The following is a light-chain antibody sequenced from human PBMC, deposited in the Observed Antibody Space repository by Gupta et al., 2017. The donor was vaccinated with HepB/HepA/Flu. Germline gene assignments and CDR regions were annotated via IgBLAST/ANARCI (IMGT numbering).Light chain of an antibody. CDR1: QSISKNY. CDR3: QGDGSSPYT. Sequence: EIVLTQSPGTLSLSPGERVTLSCRASQSISKNYLAWYQQKPGQAPRLLIYRASGSATGIPDRFSGSGSGTDFTLTMSRLEPEDFAVYHCQGDGSSPYTFGHETNFEI. CDR2: RAS. V-gene: IGKV3-20*01. J-gene: IGKJ2*01.